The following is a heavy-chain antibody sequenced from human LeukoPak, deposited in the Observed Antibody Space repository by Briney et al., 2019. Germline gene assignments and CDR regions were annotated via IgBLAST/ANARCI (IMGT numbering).Heavy chain of an antibody. V-gene: IGHV3-66*01. D-gene: IGHD3-16*01. J-gene: IGHJ6*03. Sequence: GGSLRLSCAASGLSVDGNYMTWVRQAPGKGLEWVSVIFSGDTIYYADSVKGRFSISRDNSKNTLYLQMNSLKTEDTAVYYCTRDVFHSTYYYYYMDVWGKGTTVTISS. CDR3: TRDVFHSTYYYYYMDV. CDR2: IFSGDTI. CDR1: GLSVDGNY.